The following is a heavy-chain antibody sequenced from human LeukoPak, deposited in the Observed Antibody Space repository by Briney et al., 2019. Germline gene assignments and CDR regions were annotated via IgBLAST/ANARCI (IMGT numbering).Heavy chain of an antibody. D-gene: IGHD4-11*01. V-gene: IGHV3-7*01. CDR1: VFTFSSYW. CDR2: IKQDGSEK. Sequence: GGSLRLSCAASVFTFSSYWMTWVRQAPGKGLEWVANIKQDGSEKYYVDSVKGRFSTSRDNANNSLILQMSSLRAEDTAVYYCARGTVNFDNWSQGTLVTVSS. CDR3: ARGTVNFDN. J-gene: IGHJ4*02.